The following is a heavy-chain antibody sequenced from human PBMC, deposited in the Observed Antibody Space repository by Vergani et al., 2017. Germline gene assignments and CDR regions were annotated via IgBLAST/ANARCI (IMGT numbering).Heavy chain of an antibody. Sequence: QVQLVESGGGVVQPGGSLRLSCIASGFTFRIYGMQWVRQAPGKGLEWVAFIRYDGTKRFYGDSVKGRLTISRDNSQTTVFLQMNSLRADDSAVYYCTKAGQYDSDNFHDSWGQGALVTVAS. CDR3: TKAGQYDSDNFHDS. D-gene: IGHD3-22*01. CDR1: GFTFRIYG. V-gene: IGHV3-30*02. J-gene: IGHJ1*01. CDR2: IRYDGTKR.